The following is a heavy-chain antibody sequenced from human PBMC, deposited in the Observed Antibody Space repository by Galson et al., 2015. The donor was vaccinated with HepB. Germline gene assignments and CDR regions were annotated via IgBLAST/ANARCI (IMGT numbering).Heavy chain of an antibody. CDR3: ARGGSRWFDY. CDR2: INQDGTEK. CDR1: GFTFSNSW. Sequence: SLRLSCAASGFTFSNSWMSWVRQAPGKGLEWVANINQDGTEKYYVDSVKGRFTISRDNPKNSLYLQMNSLRADDTAVYYCARGGSRWFDYWGQGTLVTVSS. V-gene: IGHV3-7*01. D-gene: IGHD4-23*01. J-gene: IGHJ4*02.